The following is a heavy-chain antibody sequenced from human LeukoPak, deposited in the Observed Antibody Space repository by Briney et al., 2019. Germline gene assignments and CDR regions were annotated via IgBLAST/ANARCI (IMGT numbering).Heavy chain of an antibody. J-gene: IGHJ5*02. CDR2: ISGDGDNT. CDR1: GFTLDDYA. CDR3: AKGVRSGTYYNCFDP. V-gene: IGHV3-43*02. D-gene: IGHD1-26*01. Sequence: GGSLRLSCVASGFTLDDYALHWVRHAPGKGLEWISLISGDGDNTYYADSVKGRFTISRDNSKNSLYLQMSSLRAEDTALYYCAKGVRSGTYYNCFDPWGQGTLVTVSS.